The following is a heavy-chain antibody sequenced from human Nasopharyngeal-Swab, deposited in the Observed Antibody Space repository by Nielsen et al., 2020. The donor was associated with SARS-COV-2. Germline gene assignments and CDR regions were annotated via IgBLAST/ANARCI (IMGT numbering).Heavy chain of an antibody. V-gene: IGHV4-39*01. J-gene: IGHJ6*03. D-gene: IGHD3-16*01. CDR2: IYYTGST. Sequence: WIRQPPGKGPEWIGHIYYTGSTHYNPSLRSRVTTSVDTSKNQFSLELRSVTAADTGVYFCARLKYEVGGRDGGEGGGKG. CDR3: ARLKYEVGGRDGGEG.